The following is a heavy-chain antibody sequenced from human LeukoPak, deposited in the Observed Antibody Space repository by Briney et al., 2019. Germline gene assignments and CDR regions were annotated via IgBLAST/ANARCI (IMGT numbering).Heavy chain of an antibody. CDR1: DGSMHISHW. D-gene: IGHD3-3*01. V-gene: IGHV4-4*02. Sequence: SGTLSLTCTVSDGSMHISHWWGWVRQPPGKGLEWIGEIYHNGSTNYNPSLKSRVTISIDKSRNQFFLKLSSVTAADTAVYYCARARSAFGVVIIPFDYWGQGTLVTVSS. CDR3: ARARSAFGVVIIPFDY. CDR2: IYHNGST. J-gene: IGHJ4*02.